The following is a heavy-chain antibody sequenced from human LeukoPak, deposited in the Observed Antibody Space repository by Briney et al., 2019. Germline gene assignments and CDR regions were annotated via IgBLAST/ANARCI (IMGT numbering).Heavy chain of an antibody. Sequence: SETLSLTCTVSGGSISSYYWSWIRQPPGKGLEWIGYIYHSGSTYYNPSLKSRVTISVDRSKNQFSLKLSSVTAADTAVYYCARERDPSPDYWGQGTLVTVSS. CDR3: ARERDPSPDY. CDR1: GGSISSYY. J-gene: IGHJ4*02. CDR2: IYHSGST. V-gene: IGHV4-59*12.